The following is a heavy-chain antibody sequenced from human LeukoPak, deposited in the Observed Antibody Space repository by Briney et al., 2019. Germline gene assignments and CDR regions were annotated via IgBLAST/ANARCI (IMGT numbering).Heavy chain of an antibody. CDR1: GGSISSYY. Sequence: SETLSLTCTVSGGSISSYYWSWIRQPPGKGLEWIGFVYYTGSTNYSPSLKSRVTISVDTSKNQFSLKLRSVTAADTAVYYCARISSSNWYNERGAFDVWGQGTMVTVSS. J-gene: IGHJ3*01. CDR2: VYYTGST. CDR3: ARISSSNWYNERGAFDV. D-gene: IGHD6-13*01. V-gene: IGHV4-59*01.